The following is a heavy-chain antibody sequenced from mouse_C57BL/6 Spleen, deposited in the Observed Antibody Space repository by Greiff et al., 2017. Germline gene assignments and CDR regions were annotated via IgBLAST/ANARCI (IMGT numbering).Heavy chain of an antibody. V-gene: IGHV1-4*01. CDR1: GYTFTSYT. J-gene: IGHJ4*01. CDR2: INPSSGYT. Sequence: VKLVESGAELARPGASVKMSCKASGYTFTSYTMHWVKQRPGQGLEWIGYINPSSGYTKYNQKFKDKATLTADKSSSTAYMQLSSLTSEDSAVYYCARSNDYYAMDYWGQGTSVTVSS. CDR3: ARSNDYYAMDY.